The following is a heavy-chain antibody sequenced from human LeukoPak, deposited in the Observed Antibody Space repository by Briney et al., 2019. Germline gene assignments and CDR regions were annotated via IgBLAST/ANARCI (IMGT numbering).Heavy chain of an antibody. CDR3: ATERQQYFDY. V-gene: IGHV3-30-3*01. CDR2: ISYDGSNK. Sequence: GGSLRLSCAASGFTFSSYAMHWVRQAPGKGLEWVAVISYDGSNKYYADSVKGRFTISRDNSKNTLYLQMNSLRAEDTALYYCATERQQYFDYWGQGTLVTVSS. CDR1: GFTFSSYA. J-gene: IGHJ4*02.